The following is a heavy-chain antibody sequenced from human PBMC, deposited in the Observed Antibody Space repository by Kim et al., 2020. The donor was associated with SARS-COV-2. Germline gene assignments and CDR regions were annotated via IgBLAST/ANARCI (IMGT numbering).Heavy chain of an antibody. CDR3: ARGNYGSGSYYVHAWFAS. J-gene: IGHJ5*01. CDR1: GGSISPYY. CDR2: IYYSGST. Sequence: SETLSLTCTVSGGSISPYYWIWIRQAPGKGLEWIWHIYYSGSTNYNPSLKSRVTISLAMPRKQFSLKLTSVTPADTAVYFCARGNYGSGSYYVHAWFAS. D-gene: IGHD3-10*01. V-gene: IGHV4-59*01.